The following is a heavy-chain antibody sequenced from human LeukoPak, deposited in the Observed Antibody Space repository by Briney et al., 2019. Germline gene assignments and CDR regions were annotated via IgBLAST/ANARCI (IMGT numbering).Heavy chain of an antibody. Sequence: GGSLRLSCVAFGFTFNDYHMSWIRQAPGKGLECVSYISPGGGSKYFADSVKGRFTISRDNAKNSLYLQMNSLTAEDTAVYYCAGGRDTAVAGPGGYFDYWAQGTLVTVSS. CDR2: ISPGGGSK. D-gene: IGHD6-19*01. CDR3: AGGRDTAVAGPGGYFDY. J-gene: IGHJ4*02. CDR1: GFTFNDYH. V-gene: IGHV3-11*01.